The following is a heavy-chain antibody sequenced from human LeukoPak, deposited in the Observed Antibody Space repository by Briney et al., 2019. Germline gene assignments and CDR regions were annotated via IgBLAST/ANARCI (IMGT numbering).Heavy chain of an antibody. Sequence: GGSLRLSCAASGFTFSSYEMNWVRQAPGKGLEWVSYISSSGNTIYYADSVKGRFTISRDNAKNSLYLQMNSLRAEDTAVYYCARAGSSSGYYYWYFDLWGRGTLVTVSS. CDR2: ISSSGNTI. D-gene: IGHD3-22*01. CDR1: GFTFSSYE. J-gene: IGHJ2*01. V-gene: IGHV3-48*03. CDR3: ARAGSSSGYYYWYFDL.